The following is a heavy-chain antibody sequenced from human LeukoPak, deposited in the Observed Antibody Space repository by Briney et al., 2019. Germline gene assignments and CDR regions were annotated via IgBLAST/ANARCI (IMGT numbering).Heavy chain of an antibody. Sequence: SETLSLTCTVSGGSISSYYWSWVRQPPGKGLEWIGYIYYSGSTNYNPSLKSRVTISVDTSKNQFSLKLSSVTAADTAVYYCARVIQDCSGGSCYSIDYCGQGTLVTVSS. CDR2: IYYSGST. J-gene: IGHJ4*02. CDR3: ARVIQDCSGGSCYSIDY. D-gene: IGHD2-15*01. V-gene: IGHV4-59*01. CDR1: GGSISSYY.